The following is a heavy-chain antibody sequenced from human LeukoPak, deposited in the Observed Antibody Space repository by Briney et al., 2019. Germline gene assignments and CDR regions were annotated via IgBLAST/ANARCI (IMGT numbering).Heavy chain of an antibody. D-gene: IGHD2-15*01. V-gene: IGHV4-4*02. J-gene: IGHJ5*02. Sequence: PSETLSLTCAVSGGSISSSNWWSWVRQPPGKGLEWIGEIYHSGSTNYNPSLKSRVTISVDKSKNQFSLELSSVTAADTAVYYCARETTHYSGGSWFNWFDPWGQGTLVTVSS. CDR1: GGSISSSNW. CDR2: IYHSGST. CDR3: ARETTHYSGGSWFNWFDP.